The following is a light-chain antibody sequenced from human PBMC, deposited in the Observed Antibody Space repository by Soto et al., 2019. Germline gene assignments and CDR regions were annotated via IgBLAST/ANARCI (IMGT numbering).Light chain of an antibody. V-gene: IGKV1-39*01. CDR3: QQSYSTPRT. J-gene: IGKJ1*01. CDR2: AAS. CDR1: QSISNY. Sequence: DIQMTQSPSSLSASVGDRVTITCRASQSISNYLNWYQQKPGKAPKLLVYAASSLQSGVPSRFSGSGSGTDFTLTVSSLQSEDFATYYCQQSYSTPRTFGQGTKVDIK.